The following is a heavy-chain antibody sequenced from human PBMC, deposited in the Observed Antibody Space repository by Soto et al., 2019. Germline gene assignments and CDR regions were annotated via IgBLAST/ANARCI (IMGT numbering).Heavy chain of an antibody. Sequence: QVQLGESGGGVVQPGRSLRLSCAASGFTFTTYAMHWVRQAPGKRREWGAAISYDGSNTYSADSVKGRFTISRDNSKDTLYLQMTGLSPEDTAVYFCAMELGYGNSFSRDYWGQGTLVTVSS. CDR1: GFTFTTYA. J-gene: IGHJ4*02. CDR3: AMELGYGNSFSRDY. D-gene: IGHD5-18*01. CDR2: ISYDGSNT. V-gene: IGHV3-30-3*01.